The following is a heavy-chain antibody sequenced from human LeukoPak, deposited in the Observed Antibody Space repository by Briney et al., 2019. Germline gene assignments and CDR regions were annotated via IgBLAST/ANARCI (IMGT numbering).Heavy chain of an antibody. J-gene: IGHJ3*02. CDR1: GGSISSYY. CDR3: AREERAAAAGTNDAFDI. V-gene: IGHV4-59*01. CDR2: ICYSGST. Sequence: SETLPLTCTVSGGSISSYYWSWIRQPPGKGLEWIGYICYSGSTNYNPSLKSRDTISVDTSKNQFSLKLSSVTAADTAVYYCAREERAAAAGTNDAFDIWGQGTMVTVSS. D-gene: IGHD6-13*01.